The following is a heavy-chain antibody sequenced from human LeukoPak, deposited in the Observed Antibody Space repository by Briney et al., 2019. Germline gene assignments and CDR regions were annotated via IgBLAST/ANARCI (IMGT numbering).Heavy chain of an antibody. D-gene: IGHD6-13*01. CDR1: GGSINSYY. CDR3: ARQGGIAAAATNFDY. Sequence: SETLSLTCTVSGGSINSYYWSWIRQPPGKGLEWIGYIYYSGSTNYNPSLKSRVTISVDTSKNQFSLKLTSVTAADTAVYYCARQGGIAAAATNFDYWGQGTLVTVSS. J-gene: IGHJ4*02. CDR2: IYYSGST. V-gene: IGHV4-59*08.